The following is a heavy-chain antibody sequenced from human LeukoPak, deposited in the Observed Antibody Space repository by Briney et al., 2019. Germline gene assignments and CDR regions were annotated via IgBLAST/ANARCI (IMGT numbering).Heavy chain of an antibody. J-gene: IGHJ4*02. Sequence: GGSLRLSCASSGFTFADYGMSWVRQAPGKGLEWVSGITGNGGSVGYADSMKGRFTISRDNAKNSLYLQMNSLRVEDTAVYYCARDPDYGRGFDYWGQGTLVTASS. CDR1: GFTFADYG. V-gene: IGHV3-20*04. CDR2: ITGNGGSV. CDR3: ARDPDYGRGFDY. D-gene: IGHD4-17*01.